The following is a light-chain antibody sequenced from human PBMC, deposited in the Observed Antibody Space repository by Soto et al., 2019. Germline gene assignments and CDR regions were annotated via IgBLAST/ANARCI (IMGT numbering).Light chain of an antibody. CDR1: SGDVGGYNF. CDR3: AAWDDSLSGRV. Sequence: QSALTQPRSVSGSPGQSVTISCTGASGDVGGYNFVSWYQQHPGKAPTLMIFDVSQRPSGVPDRFSGSKSGTSASLDISGLRSEDEADYYCAAWDDSLSGRVFGGGTKLTVL. CDR2: DVS. J-gene: IGLJ3*02. V-gene: IGLV2-11*01.